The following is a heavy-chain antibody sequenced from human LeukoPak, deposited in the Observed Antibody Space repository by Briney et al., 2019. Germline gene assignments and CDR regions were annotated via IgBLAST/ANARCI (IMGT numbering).Heavy chain of an antibody. CDR2: IKQDGSEK. D-gene: IGHD6-13*01. CDR3: VKDRDSSRWYMDY. CDR1: GFTFSSYW. Sequence: GGSLRLSCAASGFTFSSYWMSWVRQAPGKGLEWVANIKQDGSEKYYVDSVKGRFTISRDNAKNSLYLQMNSLRAEDMALYYCVKDRDSSRWYMDYWGQGTLVTVSS. J-gene: IGHJ4*02. V-gene: IGHV3-7*03.